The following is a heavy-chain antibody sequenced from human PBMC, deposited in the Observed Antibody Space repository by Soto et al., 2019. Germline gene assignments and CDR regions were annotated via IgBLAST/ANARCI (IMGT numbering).Heavy chain of an antibody. CDR1: GGTFSSYA. V-gene: IGHV1-69*12. J-gene: IGHJ5*02. Sequence: QVQLVQSGAEVKKPGSSVKVSCKASGGTFSSYAISWVRQAPGQGLEWMGGIIPIFGTANYAQKFQGRVTITADESTSTADMEMSSLRSEDTAVYYCARPVVGGETTSGWFDPWGQGTLVTVSS. CDR3: ARPVVGGETTSGWFDP. CDR2: IIPIFGTA. D-gene: IGHD3-16*01.